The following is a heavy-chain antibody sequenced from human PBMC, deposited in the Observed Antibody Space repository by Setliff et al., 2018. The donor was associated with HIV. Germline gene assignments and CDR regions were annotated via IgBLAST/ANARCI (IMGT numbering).Heavy chain of an antibody. V-gene: IGHV4-39*07. Sequence: PSETLSLTCTVSGDSISSSTFYWGWIRQPPGKGLERIGSIYYSGTTYYNPSLKSRFTISVDTSKNQFSLKVNSVTAADTAVYYCARGARLLAGYSDRWDYYYMAVWGKGTTVTVSS. CDR3: ARGARLLAGYSDRWDYYYMAV. J-gene: IGHJ6*03. D-gene: IGHD6-13*01. CDR2: IYYSGTT. CDR1: GDSISSSTFY.